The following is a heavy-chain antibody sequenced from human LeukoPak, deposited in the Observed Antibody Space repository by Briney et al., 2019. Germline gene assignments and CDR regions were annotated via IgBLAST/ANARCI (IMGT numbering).Heavy chain of an antibody. CDR2: INHSGST. CDR3: ARDDSSGYYPGYYYGMDV. V-gene: IGHV4-34*01. J-gene: IGHJ6*02. CDR1: GGSFSGYY. D-gene: IGHD3-22*01. Sequence: SETLSLTCAVYGGSFSGYYWSWIRQPPGEGLEWIGEINHSGSTNYNPSLKSRVTISVDTSKNQFSLKLSSVTAADTAVYYCARDDSSGYYPGYYYGMDVWGQGTTVTVSS.